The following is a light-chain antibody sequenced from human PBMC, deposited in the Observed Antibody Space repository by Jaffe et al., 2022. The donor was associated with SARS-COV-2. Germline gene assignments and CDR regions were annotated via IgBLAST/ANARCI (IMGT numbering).Light chain of an antibody. Sequence: EIVLTQSPGTLSLSPGERATLSCRASQSVSSYLAWYQQKPGQAPRLLMYDASNRATGIPARFSGSGSGTDFTLTISSLEPEDFAVYYCQQRGNWPPTFGGGTKVEIK. CDR2: DAS. CDR3: QQRGNWPPT. J-gene: IGKJ4*01. V-gene: IGKV3-11*01. CDR1: QSVSSY.